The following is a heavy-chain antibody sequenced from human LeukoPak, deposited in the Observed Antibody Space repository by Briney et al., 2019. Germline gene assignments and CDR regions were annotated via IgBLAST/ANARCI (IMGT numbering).Heavy chain of an antibody. CDR3: AKGLGSGYQFDY. V-gene: IGHV3-30*02. Sequence: GGSLRLSCAASGFSFSSYGMHWVRQAPGKGLEWVAFIRYDGGNKFYADSVKGRFTISRDNSKNTLYPQMNSLRVEDTAVYYCAKGLGSGYQFDYWGQGTLVTVPS. CDR2: IRYDGGNK. J-gene: IGHJ4*02. CDR1: GFSFSSYG. D-gene: IGHD3-22*01.